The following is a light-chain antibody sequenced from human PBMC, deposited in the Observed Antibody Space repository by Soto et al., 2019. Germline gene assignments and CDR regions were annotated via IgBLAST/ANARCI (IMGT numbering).Light chain of an antibody. CDR2: GAS. V-gene: IGKV3-15*01. Sequence: EIVMSHAPATVSLSPVERATLSCGASKSVSSKLAWYQQKPGQAPRLLIYGASTRATGIPARFSGSASGTEFTLTISSLQSEDFAVYYCKQYNNWPPITFGQGTKVDIK. J-gene: IGKJ1*01. CDR1: KSVSSK. CDR3: KQYNNWPPIT.